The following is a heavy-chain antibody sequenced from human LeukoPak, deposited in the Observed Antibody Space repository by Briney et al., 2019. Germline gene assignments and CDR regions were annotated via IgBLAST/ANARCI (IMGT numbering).Heavy chain of an antibody. CDR1: PYIFAAYL. J-gene: IGHJ6*03. D-gene: IGHD3-10*01. CDR2: INPSSGGT. CDR3: ATVTAYGSGTFSSLQSDRYYYYYMDV. Sequence: ASVKVSCKASPYIFAAYLLHWVRQAPGQSLEWMGRINPSSGGTKCAQRFQDRVTMTRDTSISTVYMEVKRLGSDDTAVYYCATVTAYGSGTFSSLQSDRYYYYYMDVWGNGTTVTVSS. V-gene: IGHV1-2*02.